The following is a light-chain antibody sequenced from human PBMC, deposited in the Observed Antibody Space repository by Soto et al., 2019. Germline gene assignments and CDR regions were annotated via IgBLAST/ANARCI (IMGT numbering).Light chain of an antibody. CDR3: QQYAYSPLT. CDR1: QSVSSSH. V-gene: IGKV3-20*01. Sequence: EIVWTQSPGTLSLSPGERATLSCRASQSVSSSHLAWYQHKPGQAPRLLLYAASSRATVSPDRFSGGGSGTDFTLNISRLEAEDFAVYYCQQYAYSPLTFGQGTRLE. CDR2: AAS. J-gene: IGKJ5*01.